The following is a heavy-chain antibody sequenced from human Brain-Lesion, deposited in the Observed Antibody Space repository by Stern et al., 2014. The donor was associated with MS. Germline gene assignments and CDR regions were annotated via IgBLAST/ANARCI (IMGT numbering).Heavy chain of an antibody. J-gene: IGHJ6*02. CDR1: GGSISSGGYY. Sequence: QLQLQESGPGLVKPSQTLSLSCTVSGGSISSGGYYWSWIRQPAGKGLEWIGRIFNSGSTSYNPSLKRRGTLSKYTSKNQFSLRLNSMTAADTAVYYCARGRVVPGFQYYATDVWGQGTTVIVSS. CDR3: ARGRVVPGFQYYATDV. D-gene: IGHD2-2*01. V-gene: IGHV4-61*02. CDR2: IFNSGST.